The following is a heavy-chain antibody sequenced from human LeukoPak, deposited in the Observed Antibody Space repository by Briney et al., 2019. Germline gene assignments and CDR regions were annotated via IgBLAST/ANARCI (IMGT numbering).Heavy chain of an antibody. J-gene: IGHJ6*02. CDR1: GFTFSDFA. D-gene: IGHD3-3*01. Sequence: GGSLRLSCAASGFTFSDFAMHWLRQAPGKGLEYVSTISSNGISPYYANSVEGRFTISRDNSKNTLYLQMGSLRADDTAVYYCVRAHSIHNYHYGIDVWGHGTTVTVSS. V-gene: IGHV3-64*01. CDR3: VRAHSIHNYHYGIDV. CDR2: ISSNGISP.